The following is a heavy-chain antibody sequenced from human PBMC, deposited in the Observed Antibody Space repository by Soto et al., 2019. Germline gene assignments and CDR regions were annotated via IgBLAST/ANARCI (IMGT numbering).Heavy chain of an antibody. CDR1: GYTFTSYA. Sequence: QVQLVQSGAEEKKPGASVKVSCKASGYTFTSYAMHWVRQAPGQRLEWMGWINAGNGNTKYAQKCQGRVTITRHTPASTAYMGRSRLRSEDTAVSYCARSIGVVTAPAYWGQGTLVPVSS. CDR3: ARSIGVVTAPAY. V-gene: IGHV1-3*05. CDR2: INAGNGNT. D-gene: IGHD2-21*02. J-gene: IGHJ4*02.